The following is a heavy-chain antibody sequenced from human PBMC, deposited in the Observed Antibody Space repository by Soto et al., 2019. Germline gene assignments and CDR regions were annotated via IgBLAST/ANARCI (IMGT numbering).Heavy chain of an antibody. J-gene: IGHJ4*01. CDR1: GDSVSSNSAA. Sequence: SQTLSLTCAISGDSVSSNSAAWIWIRQSPSRGLEWLGRTYYRSKWYNDYAVSVKSRITINPDTSKNQFSLQLNSVTPEDTAVYYCARVGCSSTSCHFEYWRQGTLVTVSS. CDR3: ARVGCSSTSCHFEY. V-gene: IGHV6-1*01. CDR2: TYYRSKWYN. D-gene: IGHD2-2*01.